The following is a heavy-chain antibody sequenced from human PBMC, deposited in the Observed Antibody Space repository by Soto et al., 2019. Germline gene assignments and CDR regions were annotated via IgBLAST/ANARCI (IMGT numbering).Heavy chain of an antibody. CDR3: AKDRVVAATRFAEERGLTYYYGMDV. CDR2: ISGSGGST. V-gene: IGHV3-23*01. Sequence: EVQLLESGGGLVQPGGSLRLSCAASGFTFSSYAMSWVRQAPGKGLEWVSAISGSGGSTYYADSVKGRFTISRDNSKNTLYLQMNSLRAEDTAVYYCAKDRVVAATRFAEERGLTYYYGMDVWGQGTTVTVSS. D-gene: IGHD2-15*01. CDR1: GFTFSSYA. J-gene: IGHJ6*02.